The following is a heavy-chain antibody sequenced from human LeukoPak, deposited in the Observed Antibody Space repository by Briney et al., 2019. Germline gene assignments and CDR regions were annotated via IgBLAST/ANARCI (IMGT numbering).Heavy chain of an antibody. J-gene: IGHJ6*02. CDR3: ARAGYDFWSGHYYYYGMDV. CDR1: GFTFSSYA. Sequence: GRSLRLSCAASGFTFSSYAMHWVRQAPGKGLEWMAVISYDGSNKYYADSVKGRFTISRDNSKNTLYLQMNSLRAEDTAVYYCARAGYDFWSGHYYYYGMDVWGQGTTVTVSS. D-gene: IGHD3-3*01. CDR2: ISYDGSNK. V-gene: IGHV3-30-3*01.